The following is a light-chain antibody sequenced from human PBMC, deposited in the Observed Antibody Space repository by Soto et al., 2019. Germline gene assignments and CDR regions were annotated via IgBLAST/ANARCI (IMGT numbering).Light chain of an antibody. J-gene: IGKJ5*01. Sequence: EIVLTQSPGTLSLSPGERATLSCRASQTLSNSFIAWYQQKPGQAPRLLIYDTSSRATGVPDRYSASGSGTDFTLTIRRLEPEDFAVFFCQQYGTSEIIFGQGTRREIK. CDR1: QTLSNSF. V-gene: IGKV3-20*01. CDR2: DTS. CDR3: QQYGTSEII.